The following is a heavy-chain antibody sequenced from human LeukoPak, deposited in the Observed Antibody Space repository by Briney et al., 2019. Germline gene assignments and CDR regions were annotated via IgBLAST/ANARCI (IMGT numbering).Heavy chain of an antibody. Sequence: GGSLRLSCAASGFTFSSYSMNWVRQAPGKGLEWVSYISGSSKTIYYADSVKGRFTISRDYAKNSLFLQMNSLRAEDTAVYYCARDRAAGAYPWYFDYWGQGTLVTVSS. CDR3: ARDRAAGAYPWYFDY. D-gene: IGHD3-16*01. V-gene: IGHV3-48*01. J-gene: IGHJ4*02. CDR2: ISGSSKTI. CDR1: GFTFSSYS.